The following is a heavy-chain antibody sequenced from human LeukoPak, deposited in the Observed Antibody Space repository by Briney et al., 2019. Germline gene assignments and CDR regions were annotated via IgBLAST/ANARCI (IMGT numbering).Heavy chain of an antibody. CDR2: IHPEGDEK. Sequence: GGSLRLSCAVSGFSFTNFWMSWVRQAPGRGLEWVANIHPEGDEKYHVESVKGRFTISRDNTKNLLFLQMNGLRVEDTAVYYCARGDAFSGDHWGLGTLVTVSS. J-gene: IGHJ4*02. CDR3: ARGDAFSGDH. CDR1: GFSFTNFW. V-gene: IGHV3-7*04.